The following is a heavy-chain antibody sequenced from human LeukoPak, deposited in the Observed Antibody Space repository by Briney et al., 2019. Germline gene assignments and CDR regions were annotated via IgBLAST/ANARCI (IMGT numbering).Heavy chain of an antibody. J-gene: IGHJ4*02. D-gene: IGHD2-2*01. V-gene: IGHV3-23*01. CDR1: GFTFSSYA. Sequence: GGSLRLSCAASGFTFSSYAMSWFRQAPGRGLEWVSAISGSGGSTYYADSVKGRFTISRDNSKNTLYLQMNSLRAEDTAVYYCARDRRGDIVVVPLGYWGQGTLVTVSS. CDR3: ARDRRGDIVVVPLGY. CDR2: ISGSGGST.